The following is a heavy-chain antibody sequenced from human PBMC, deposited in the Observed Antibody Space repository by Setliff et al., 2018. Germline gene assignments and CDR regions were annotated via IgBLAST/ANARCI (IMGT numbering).Heavy chain of an antibody. CDR1: GFTFSSYW. CDR3: ARNWVTAQHYYYGMDV. V-gene: IGHV3-7*01. D-gene: IGHD2-21*02. Sequence: TGGSLRLSCAASGFTFSSYWMSWVRQAPGKGLEWVANIKQDGSEKYYVDSEKGRFTISRDNAKNTLYLQRDSLRAADTAVYYCARNWVTAQHYYYGMDVWGQGTTVTVSS. J-gene: IGHJ6*02. CDR2: IKQDGSEK.